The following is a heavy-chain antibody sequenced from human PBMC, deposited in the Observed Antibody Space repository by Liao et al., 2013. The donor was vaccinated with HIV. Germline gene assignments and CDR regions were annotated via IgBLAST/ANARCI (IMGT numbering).Heavy chain of an antibody. J-gene: IGHJ6*03. Sequence: QLQLQESGPGLVKPSETLSLTCTVSGGSISSPSYYWGWIRQPPGKGLEWIASIYYSGSTYYNPSLRSGVTISIDTSKDQFSLNLTSVTAADAAVYYCARAPSYILSMDVWGKGTTVTVSS. D-gene: IGHD3-3*02. CDR1: GGSISSPSYY. CDR2: IYYSGST. V-gene: IGHV4-39*07. CDR3: ARAPSYILSMDV.